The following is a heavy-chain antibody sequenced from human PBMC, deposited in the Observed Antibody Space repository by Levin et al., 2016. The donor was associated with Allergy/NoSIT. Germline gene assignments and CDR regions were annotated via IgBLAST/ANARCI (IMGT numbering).Heavy chain of an antibody. CDR3: VKGFSGGKNFYFDS. D-gene: IGHD2-8*02. Sequence: SLKISCAATGFTFDDYAMHWVRQTPEKGLEWVSGINWNSGSLGYADSVEGRFTISRDNAKNSLYLQMNTLKTEDTALYYCVKGFSGGKNFYFDSWGQGTLVTVSS. V-gene: IGHV3-9*01. CDR1: GFTFDDYA. CDR2: INWNSGSL. J-gene: IGHJ4*02.